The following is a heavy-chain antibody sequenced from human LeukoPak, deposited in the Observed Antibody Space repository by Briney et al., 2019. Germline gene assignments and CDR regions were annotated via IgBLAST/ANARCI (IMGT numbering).Heavy chain of an antibody. Sequence: SETLSLTCTVSGGSISSYYWSWIRQPPGKGLEWIGYIYYSGSTNYNPSLKSRVTISVDTSKNQFSLKLSSVTAADTAVYYCARDYYDSSGYYGDAFGIWGQGTMVTVSS. CDR1: GGSISSYY. V-gene: IGHV4-59*12. CDR3: ARDYYDSSGYYGDAFGI. CDR2: IYYSGST. D-gene: IGHD3-22*01. J-gene: IGHJ3*02.